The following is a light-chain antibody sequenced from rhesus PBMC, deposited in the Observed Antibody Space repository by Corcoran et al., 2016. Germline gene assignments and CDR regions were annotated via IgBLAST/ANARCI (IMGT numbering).Light chain of an antibody. CDR3: QHYYRTPRT. Sequence: DIQMTQSPSSLSASVGDRVTITCRAIQGITNDLAWYQQKPGETPKLLIYEASRLQSGIPSRFSGSGAGTDFTLTIRSLQSEDFATYYCQHYYRTPRTFGQGTKVEIK. V-gene: IGKV1-25*01. J-gene: IGKJ1*01. CDR2: EAS. CDR1: QGITND.